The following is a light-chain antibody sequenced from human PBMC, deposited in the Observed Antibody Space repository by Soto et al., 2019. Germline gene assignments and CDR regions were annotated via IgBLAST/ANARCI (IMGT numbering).Light chain of an antibody. CDR3: SSYAASNNFYFV. V-gene: IGLV2-8*01. CDR2: EVT. J-gene: IGLJ3*02. CDR1: SSDVGGYNY. Sequence: QSVLTQPPSASGSPEQSVTISCTGTSSDVGGYNYVSWYQQYPGRAPKLMIYEVTKRPSGVPDRFSGSKSGNTASLTVSGLQAEDEADYYCSSYAASNNFYFVFGGGTKVTV.